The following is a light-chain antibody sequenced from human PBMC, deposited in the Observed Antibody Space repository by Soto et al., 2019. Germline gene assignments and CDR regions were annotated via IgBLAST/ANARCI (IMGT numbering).Light chain of an antibody. CDR1: SSNIGSNN. CDR3: AAWDDSLNGYV. V-gene: IGLV1-44*01. CDR2: SNN. J-gene: IGLJ1*01. Sequence: QSVLTQPPSASGTPGQKVTISCSGSSSNIGSNNVNWYQQLPGTAPKLLSYSNNQRPSGVPDRFSGSKSGTSASLAISGLQSEDDADYYCAAWDDSLNGYVFGTGTKLTVL.